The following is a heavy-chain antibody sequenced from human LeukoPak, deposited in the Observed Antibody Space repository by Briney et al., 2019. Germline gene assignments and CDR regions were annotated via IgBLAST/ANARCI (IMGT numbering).Heavy chain of an antibody. CDR1: GGSISSGSYY. D-gene: IGHD3-22*01. Sequence: SQTLSLTCTVSGGSISSGSYYWGWIRQPPGKGLEWIGYILHSASTYHNLSLRSRVTISLDRSKNQFSLKMSSVTAADTAVYYCARGYDSSGQTGRYYFDHRGQGTLVTVSS. J-gene: IGHJ4*02. CDR3: ARGYDSSGQTGRYYFDH. V-gene: IGHV4-30-2*01. CDR2: ILHSAST.